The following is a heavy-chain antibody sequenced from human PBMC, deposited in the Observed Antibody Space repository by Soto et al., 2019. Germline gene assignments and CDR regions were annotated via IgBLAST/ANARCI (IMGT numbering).Heavy chain of an antibody. Sequence: EVQLVESGGGLVQPGRSLRLSCAASGFTFDDYAMHWVRQAPGKGLEWVSGISWNSGSIGYADSVKGRFTISRDNAKNALYLQMSSLRAEDTALYYCAKGRGYDFWSGYGYYCDYWGQGTLVTVSS. CDR1: GFTFDDYA. D-gene: IGHD3-3*01. CDR3: AKGRGYDFWSGYGYYCDY. J-gene: IGHJ4*02. CDR2: ISWNSGSI. V-gene: IGHV3-9*01.